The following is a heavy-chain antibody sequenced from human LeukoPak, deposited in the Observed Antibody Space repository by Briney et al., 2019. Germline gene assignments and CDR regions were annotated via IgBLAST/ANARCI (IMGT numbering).Heavy chain of an antibody. CDR3: ATPYCSSLSCLDVFNI. Sequence: SHTLSLTCNVSGISISDGRYYWAWIRQRPGRGLEWIGYKYYSGSAKYNPPLKSRLTISIDTPENQFSLHLSSVTAADTAMYYCATPYCSSLSCLDVFNIWGQGRMVTVSS. CDR2: KYYSGSA. V-gene: IGHV4-31*03. D-gene: IGHD2-2*01. J-gene: IGHJ3*02. CDR1: GISISDGRYY.